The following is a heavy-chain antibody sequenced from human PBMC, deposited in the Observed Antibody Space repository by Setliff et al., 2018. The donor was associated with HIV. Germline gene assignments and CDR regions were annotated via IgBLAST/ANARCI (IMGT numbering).Heavy chain of an antibody. CDR2: IQSGGII. D-gene: IGHD3-22*01. Sequence: GGSLRLSCAASGLTLSNSAMTWVRQKPGRGLEWVSLIQSGGIIYYADSVKGRFTISRDSSSNTLSLQMTSLRAEDTALYYCAKLDYYDYSGSWARKSAIDFWGRGTMVTVS. J-gene: IGHJ3*01. CDR1: GLTLSNSA. CDR3: AKLDYYDYSGSWARKSAIDF. V-gene: IGHV3-23*01.